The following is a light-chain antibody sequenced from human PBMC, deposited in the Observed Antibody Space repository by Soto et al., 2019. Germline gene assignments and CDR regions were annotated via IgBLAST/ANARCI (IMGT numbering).Light chain of an antibody. CDR1: QGVTSSN. CDR2: GAS. Sequence: EIVLTQSPGTLSLSPGERVTLSCRASQGVTSSNLAWYQQKPGQAPSLLISGASTRATGIPDRFIGSGSGTDFTLTISRLEPEDFAVYYCQQYDTSPLTFGGGTKVEI. V-gene: IGKV3-20*01. J-gene: IGKJ4*01. CDR3: QQYDTSPLT.